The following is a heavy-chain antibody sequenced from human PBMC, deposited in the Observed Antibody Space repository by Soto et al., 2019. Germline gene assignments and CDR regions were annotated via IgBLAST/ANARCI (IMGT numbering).Heavy chain of an antibody. CDR2: ISVYNGNT. V-gene: IGHV1-18*04. CDR1: VYTFISYG. Sequence: GXSVKVSCKASVYTFISYGISWVRQAPGQGLEWMGWISVYNGNTNYAQKFQGRVTMTTDTSTSTAYMELRSLRSDDTAVYYCGRLGYCSGSNCYYYGMDAWGQGTTVTVSS. CDR3: GRLGYCSGSNCYYYGMDA. D-gene: IGHD2-15*01. J-gene: IGHJ6*02.